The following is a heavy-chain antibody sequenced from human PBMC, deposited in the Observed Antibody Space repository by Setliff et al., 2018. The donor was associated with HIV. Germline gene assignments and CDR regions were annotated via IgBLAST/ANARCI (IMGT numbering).Heavy chain of an antibody. D-gene: IGHD3-22*01. V-gene: IGHV4-34*01. J-gene: IGHJ4*02. CDR2: MNHRGVI. Sequence: LSLTCTVYGGSFSGYYWTWIRQPPGKGLEFIGEMNHRGVIKYLSSLKSRVTMAVDTSKKQFSLKLKSVTAADTAVYYCFLFYDDRSGFYWDWGQGTPVTVSS. CDR3: FLFYDDRSGFYWD. CDR1: GGSFSGYY.